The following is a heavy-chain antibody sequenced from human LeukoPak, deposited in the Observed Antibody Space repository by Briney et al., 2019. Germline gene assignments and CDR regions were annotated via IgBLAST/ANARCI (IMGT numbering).Heavy chain of an antibody. CDR1: GFTFSSFV. Sequence: GGSLRLSCAASGFTFSSFVMSWVRQAPGRGLEWVSSINDRGDSTYYADSVKGRFTISRDNAKNSLYLQMNSLRAEDTAVYYCARVSKAGYSGYDSRGAFDIWGQGTMVTVSS. J-gene: IGHJ3*02. CDR2: INDRGDST. V-gene: IGHV3-23*01. D-gene: IGHD5-12*01. CDR3: ARVSKAGYSGYDSRGAFDI.